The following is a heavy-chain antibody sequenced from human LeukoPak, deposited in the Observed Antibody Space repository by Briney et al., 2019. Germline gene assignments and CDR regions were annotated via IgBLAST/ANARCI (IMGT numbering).Heavy chain of an antibody. D-gene: IGHD5-24*01. V-gene: IGHV3-23*01. CDR1: GFTFSSYA. Sequence: GGSLRLSCAASGFTFSSYAMSWVRQAPGKGLEWVSSIGGSGGGTYYADSVKGRFSISRDNSKNTLYLQINSLRVEDTAVYYCAKDMRMASFEHWGRGTQVTVSS. J-gene: IGHJ4*02. CDR2: IGGSGGGT. CDR3: AKDMRMASFEH.